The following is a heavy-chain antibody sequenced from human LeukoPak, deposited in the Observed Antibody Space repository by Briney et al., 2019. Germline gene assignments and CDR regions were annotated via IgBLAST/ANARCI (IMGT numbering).Heavy chain of an antibody. J-gene: IGHJ4*02. CDR3: ARADYYGSILDY. CDR1: GFTFSNYW. CDR2: IEQDGSAK. V-gene: IGHV3-7*04. D-gene: IGHD3-10*01. Sequence: GGSLRLPCAASGFTFSNYWMSWVRQAPGKGLEWVANIEQDGSAKYYVVSVDGRFTVSRDKAENSLYLQMDYLRAEDTAVYYCARADYYGSILDYWGQGSLVTVSS.